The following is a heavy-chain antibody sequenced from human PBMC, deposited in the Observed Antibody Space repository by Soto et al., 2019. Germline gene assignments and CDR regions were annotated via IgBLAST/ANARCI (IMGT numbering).Heavy chain of an antibody. D-gene: IGHD2-15*01. Sequence: GGSLRLSGVASGFTFSSYAMQWFRQVRGRGLEWVAVISYDGSNKYYAHSVKSRFTISRDNTKNTLYLQMNSLRAEDTAVYYCARERVVDVDFDSWGKGTRVTVAS. CDR2: ISYDGSNK. CDR1: GFTFSSYA. V-gene: IGHV3-30-3*01. CDR3: ARERVVDVDFDS. J-gene: IGHJ3*02.